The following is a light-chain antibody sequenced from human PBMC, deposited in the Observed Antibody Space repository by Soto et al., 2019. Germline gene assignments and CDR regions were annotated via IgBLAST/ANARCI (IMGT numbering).Light chain of an antibody. CDR2: EVT. CDR1: SNDIGAYNY. Sequence: QSALTQPASVSGSPGQSITISCTGTSNDIGAYNYVSWYQQYPGKVPTLLIYEVTFRPSGVSNRFSGSKSGNTASLTISGLQNEDEADYYCGSYASATLIFGGGTKLTVL. V-gene: IGLV2-14*01. CDR3: GSYASATLI. J-gene: IGLJ2*01.